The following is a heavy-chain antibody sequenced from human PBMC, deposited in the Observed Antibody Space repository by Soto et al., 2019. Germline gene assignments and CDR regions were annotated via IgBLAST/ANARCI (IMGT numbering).Heavy chain of an antibody. V-gene: IGHV5-51*01. CDR3: ARLSRVAARPRSYYFDF. CDR2: IYPGDSDT. D-gene: IGHD6-6*01. CDR1: RYRFTRYW. J-gene: IGHJ4*02. Sequence: GESLKISCKGSRYRFTRYWSGWVGQMPGKGLEWMGIIYPGDSDTRYSPSFQAQVTISADKSITTAYLQWSSLKASDTAMYYCARLSRVAARPRSYYFDFWGQGTLVTVSS.